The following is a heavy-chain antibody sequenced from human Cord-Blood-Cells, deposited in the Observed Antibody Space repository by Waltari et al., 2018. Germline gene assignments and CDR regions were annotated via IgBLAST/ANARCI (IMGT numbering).Heavy chain of an antibody. Sequence: QVQLVQSGAEVKKPGASVKVSCKASGYTFTGYYMHWVRQAPGQGLEWIGWINPNSGGTNYAQKFQGRVTMTRDTSISTAYMELSRLGSDDTAVYYCARDKGHSSGWYGNYWGQGTLVTVSS. D-gene: IGHD6-19*01. V-gene: IGHV1-2*02. J-gene: IGHJ4*02. CDR2: INPNSGGT. CDR3: ARDKGHSSGWYGNY. CDR1: GYTFTGYY.